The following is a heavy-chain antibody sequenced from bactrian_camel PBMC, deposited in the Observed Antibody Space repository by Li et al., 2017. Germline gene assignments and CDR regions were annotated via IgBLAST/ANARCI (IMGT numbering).Heavy chain of an antibody. Sequence: HVQLVESGGGSVQAGGSLKLSCALSGYMYDTKCMGWFRQAPGQEREWVATFYKDETNTYYADSVKGRFTISRDNAKNTVYLHLNSLKSEDTALFYCATHSYCEGGYCYRRGHFSYWGQGTQVTVS. V-gene: IGHV3S54*01. D-gene: IGHD2*01. CDR3: ATHSYCEGGYCYRRGHFSY. CDR2: FYKDETNT. CDR1: GYMYDTKC. J-gene: IGHJ4*01.